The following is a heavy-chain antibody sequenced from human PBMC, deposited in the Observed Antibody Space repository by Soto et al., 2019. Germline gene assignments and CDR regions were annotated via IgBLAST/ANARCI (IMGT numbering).Heavy chain of an antibody. CDR1: GGSISSSSYY. J-gene: IGHJ3*02. CDR3: ARIQKALIAWYSGSYCNAFDI. Sequence: PSETLSLACTVSGGSISSSSYYWGWIRQPPGKGLEWIGSIYYSGSTYYNPSLKSRVTISVDTSKNQFSLKLSSVTAADTAVYYCARIQKALIAWYSGSYCNAFDIWGQGTMVT. V-gene: IGHV4-39*01. CDR2: IYYSGST. D-gene: IGHD1-26*01.